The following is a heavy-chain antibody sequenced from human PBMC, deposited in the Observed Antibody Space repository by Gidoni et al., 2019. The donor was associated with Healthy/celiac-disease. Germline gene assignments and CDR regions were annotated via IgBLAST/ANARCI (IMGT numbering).Heavy chain of an antibody. CDR1: GFTFSSYA. D-gene: IGHD1-26*01. J-gene: IGHJ2*01. V-gene: IGHV3-23*01. CDR3: AKPGYSGCYSPFDL. CDR2: ISSSDGSS. Sequence: EVQLFESGGGLVKPGGSLRLSCAASGFTFSSYAMSWVRQDPGQGLEWVSAISSSDGSSLYADSVKCRFTISRDNSKNTLYLQVNSLRAEDTAVYYCAKPGYSGCYSPFDLWGRGTLVTVSS.